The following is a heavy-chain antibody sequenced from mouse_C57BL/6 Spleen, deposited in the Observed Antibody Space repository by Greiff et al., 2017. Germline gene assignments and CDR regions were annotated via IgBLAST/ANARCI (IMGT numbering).Heavy chain of an antibody. D-gene: IGHD3-3*01. CDR2: ISNGGGST. J-gene: IGHJ2*01. Sequence: EVKLVESGGGLVQPGGSLKLSCAASGFTFSDYYMYWVRQTPEKRLEWVAYISNGGGSTYYPDTVKGRFTISRDNAKNTLYLQMSRLKSEDTAMYYCARGGREDFDYWGQGTTLTVSS. CDR1: GFTFSDYY. CDR3: ARGGREDFDY. V-gene: IGHV5-12*01.